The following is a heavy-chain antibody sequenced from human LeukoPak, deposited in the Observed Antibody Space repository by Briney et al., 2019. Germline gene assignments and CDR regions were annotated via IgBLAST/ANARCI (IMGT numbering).Heavy chain of an antibody. V-gene: IGHV3-33*06. D-gene: IGHD4-11*01. CDR1: GFTFNHFG. J-gene: IGHJ4*02. CDR3: AKDAQRGFDYSNSLEY. Sequence: GGSLRLSCAASGFTFNHFGMHWVRQAPGKGLEWVAVIWSDGSNKFYADSARGRFTISRDDSRKTVYLQMDRMTAEDTAIYYCAKDAQRGFDYSNSLEYWGQGALVTVSS. CDR2: IWSDGSNK.